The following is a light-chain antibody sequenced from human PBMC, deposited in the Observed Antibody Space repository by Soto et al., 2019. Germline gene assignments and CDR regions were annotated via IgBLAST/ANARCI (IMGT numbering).Light chain of an antibody. CDR2: DAS. Sequence: EVVLTQSPATLSLSPGERATLSCRASQSVSRYLAWYQQKPGQAPRLLIYDASNRATGIPARFSGSGSGTDFTLTISSLEPEDFAVYYCQQRGSWPFTFGGGTKVGIK. CDR3: QQRGSWPFT. CDR1: QSVSRY. V-gene: IGKV3-11*01. J-gene: IGKJ4*01.